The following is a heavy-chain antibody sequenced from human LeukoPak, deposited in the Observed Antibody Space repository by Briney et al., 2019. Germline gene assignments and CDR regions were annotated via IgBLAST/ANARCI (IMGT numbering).Heavy chain of an antibody. CDR3: ARPSYDFWSGKPTGYFQH. CDR1: GYTFTGYY. Sequence: ASVTVSCKASGYTFTGYYMHWVRQAPGQGLEWMGWINPNSGGTKYAQKFQGRVTMTRDPSISTAYMELSRLRSDDTAVYYCARPSYDFWSGKPTGYFQHWGQGTLVTVSS. CDR2: INPNSGGT. J-gene: IGHJ1*01. V-gene: IGHV1-2*02. D-gene: IGHD3-3*01.